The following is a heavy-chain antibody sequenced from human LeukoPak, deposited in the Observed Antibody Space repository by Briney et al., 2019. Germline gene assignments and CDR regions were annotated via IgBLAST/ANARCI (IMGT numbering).Heavy chain of an antibody. J-gene: IGHJ1*01. V-gene: IGHV1-46*01. CDR2: INPSGGST. CDR1: GYTFTSYY. CDR3: ARVSYYYDSSGYPLRAEYFQH. Sequence: ASVKVSCKASGYTFTSYYMHWVRQAPGQGLEWMGIINPSGGSTSYAQKFQGRVTMTRDTSTSTVYMELSSLRSEDTAVYYCARVSYYYDSSGYPLRAEYFQHWGQGTLVTASS. D-gene: IGHD3-22*01.